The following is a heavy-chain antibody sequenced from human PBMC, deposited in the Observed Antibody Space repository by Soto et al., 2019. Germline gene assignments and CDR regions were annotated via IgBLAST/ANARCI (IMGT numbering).Heavy chain of an antibody. J-gene: IGHJ4*02. CDR3: ARRITIFGVVPKDYFDY. V-gene: IGHV4-39*01. D-gene: IGHD3-3*01. CDR2: IYYSGST. Sequence: SETLSLTCTVSGGSISSSSYYWGWIRQPPGKGLEWIGSIYYSGSTYYNPSLKSRVTISVDTSKNQFSPKLSSVTAADTAVYYCARRITIFGVVPKDYFDYWGQGTLVTVSS. CDR1: GGSISSSSYY.